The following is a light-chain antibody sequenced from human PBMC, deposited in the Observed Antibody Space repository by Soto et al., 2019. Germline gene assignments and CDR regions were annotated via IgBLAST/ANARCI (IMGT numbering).Light chain of an antibody. J-gene: IGKJ1*01. CDR3: QQYGTSPPWT. Sequence: VFTQSPSTLSLSPGERATLSCRASQRVSSSYLAWYQQKVGQAPRLLIYAASSRATGVPDRFSGSGSGTDFTLAISSLEPEDFAVYYCQQYGTSPPWTFGQGTKVDIK. CDR2: AAS. V-gene: IGKV3-20*01. CDR1: QRVSSSY.